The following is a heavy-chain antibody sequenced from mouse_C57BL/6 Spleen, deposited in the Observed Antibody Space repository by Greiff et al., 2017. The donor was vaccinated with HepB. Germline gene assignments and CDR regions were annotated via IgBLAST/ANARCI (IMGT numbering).Heavy chain of an antibody. V-gene: IGHV7-3*01. CDR3: ARRYEGYYGDYAMDY. Sequence: EVMLVESGGGLVQPGGSLSLSCAASGFTFTDYYMSWVRQPPGKALEWLGFIRNKANGYTTEYSASVKGRFTISRDNSQSILYLQMNALRAEDSATYYCARRYEGYYGDYAMDYWGQGTSDTVSS. J-gene: IGHJ4*01. CDR2: IRNKANGYTT. CDR1: GFTFTDYY. D-gene: IGHD2-3*01.